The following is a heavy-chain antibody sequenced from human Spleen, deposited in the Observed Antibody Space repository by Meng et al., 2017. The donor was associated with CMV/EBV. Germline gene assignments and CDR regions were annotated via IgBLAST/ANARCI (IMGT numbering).Heavy chain of an antibody. Sequence: NCTNDAMDWVREATGRGLEWGAVISTDGNSEYIADSVKGRFTISRDSSKNTLYLQMNSLRAEDTDVYYCARDGNVLRFLEWLLSFDYWGQGTLVTVSS. V-gene: IGHV3-30*04. D-gene: IGHD3-3*01. CDR1: NCTNDA. CDR3: ARDGNVLRFLEWLLSFDY. J-gene: IGHJ4*02. CDR2: ISTDGNSE.